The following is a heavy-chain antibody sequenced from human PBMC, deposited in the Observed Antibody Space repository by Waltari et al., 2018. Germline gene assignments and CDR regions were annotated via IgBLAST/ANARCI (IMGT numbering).Heavy chain of an antibody. Sequence: QVQLQESGPGLVKPSQTLSLTCTVSGGSISSGSYYWNWIRQPAGKGLEWIGYIYTSGSTNYNPSLKSRVTISVDTSKNQFSLKLSSVTAADTAVYYCAREEWLPRRSWAFDIWGQGTMVTVSS. J-gene: IGHJ3*02. CDR1: GGSISSGSYY. D-gene: IGHD5-12*01. V-gene: IGHV4-61*09. CDR2: IYTSGST. CDR3: AREEWLPRRSWAFDI.